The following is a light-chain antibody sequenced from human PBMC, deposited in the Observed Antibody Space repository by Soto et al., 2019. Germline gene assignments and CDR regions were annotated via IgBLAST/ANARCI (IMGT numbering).Light chain of an antibody. CDR3: QQYYSSPYT. CDR1: QSVLYSSNNRNH. V-gene: IGKV4-1*01. CDR2: WAS. J-gene: IGKJ2*01. Sequence: DIVMTQSPDSLAVSLGERATINCKSSQSVLYSSNNRNHLTWYQQKPGQPPKLLIYWASTRESGVPDRFSGSGSGTDFTLTINSLQAEDVAVYYCQQYYSSPYTFGQGTKVEIK.